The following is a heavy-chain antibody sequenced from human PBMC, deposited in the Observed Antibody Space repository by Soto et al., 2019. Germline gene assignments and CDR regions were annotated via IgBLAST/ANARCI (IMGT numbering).Heavy chain of an antibody. D-gene: IGHD1-1*01. V-gene: IGHV1-69*12. CDR2: IIPIFGTA. CDR3: ARDGRPGPKAKYYYYYGMDV. Sequence: QVQLVQSGAEVKKPGSSVKVSCKASGGTFSSYAISWVRQAPGQGLEWMGGIIPIFGTANYAQKFQGRVTITADESTSTAYMELSSRRSEDTAVYYCARDGRPGPKAKYYYYYGMDVWGQGTTVTVSS. CDR1: GGTFSSYA. J-gene: IGHJ6*02.